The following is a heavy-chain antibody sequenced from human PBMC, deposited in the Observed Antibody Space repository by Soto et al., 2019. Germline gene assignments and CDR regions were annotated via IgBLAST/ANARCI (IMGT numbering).Heavy chain of an antibody. Sequence: EVQLLESGGGLVQPGGSLRLSCAVSGFTFSGYGMSWVRQSPGKGLEWVAAISGDGGYTYYADSVKGRFTISRDNSKNTLNLHMNSLRAEDTAVYYCVGATHLYWGQGTRVTVSS. CDR1: GFTFSGYG. CDR3: VGATHLY. CDR2: ISGDGGYT. J-gene: IGHJ4*02. D-gene: IGHD1-26*01. V-gene: IGHV3-23*01.